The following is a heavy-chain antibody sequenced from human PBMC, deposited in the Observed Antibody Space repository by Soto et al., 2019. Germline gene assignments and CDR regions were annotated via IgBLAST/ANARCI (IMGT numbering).Heavy chain of an antibody. CDR2: ITKDGNEK. Sequence: QVQLVESGGGVFQPGRSLRLSCVASGFIFSNFALHWVRQAPGKGLEWVAVITKDGNEKYYADSVKGRFTVSRDNSKNTLYLEMNSLRDEDTAFYYCAKDKWEFTRYFDSWGQGILVTVSS. D-gene: IGHD1-26*01. V-gene: IGHV3-30*18. CDR1: GFIFSNFA. CDR3: AKDKWEFTRYFDS. J-gene: IGHJ4*02.